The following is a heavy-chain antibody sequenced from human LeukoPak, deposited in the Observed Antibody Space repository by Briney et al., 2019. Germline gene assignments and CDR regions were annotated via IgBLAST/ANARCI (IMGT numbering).Heavy chain of an antibody. Sequence: SETLSLTCTVSGGSISTYYWSWIRQPPGKGLEWIGYIYYSGSTNYNPSLKSRVTISVDTSKNQFSLKLSSVTAADTAVYYCARVKGYSYGLYYFDYWGQGTMVTVSS. CDR3: ARVKGYSYGLYYFDY. CDR2: IYYSGST. CDR1: GGSISTYY. D-gene: IGHD5-18*01. V-gene: IGHV4-59*01. J-gene: IGHJ4*02.